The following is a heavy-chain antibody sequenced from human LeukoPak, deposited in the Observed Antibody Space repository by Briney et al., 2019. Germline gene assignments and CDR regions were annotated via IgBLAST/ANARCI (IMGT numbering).Heavy chain of an antibody. CDR1: GGSFSGYY. D-gene: IGHD2-15*01. CDR2: INHSGST. CDR3: ARDIVVVVAAGSLYYYMDV. J-gene: IGHJ6*03. Sequence: SETLSLTCAVYGGSFSGYYWSWIRQPPGKGLEWIGEINHSGSTNYNPSLKSRVTISVDTSKNQFSLKLSSVTAADTAVYYCARDIVVVVAAGSLYYYMDVWGKGTTVTVSS. V-gene: IGHV4-34*01.